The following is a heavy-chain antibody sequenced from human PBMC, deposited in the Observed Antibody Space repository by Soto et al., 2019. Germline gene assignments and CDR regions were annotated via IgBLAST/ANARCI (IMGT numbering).Heavy chain of an antibody. CDR3: ARARWYDAFNV. J-gene: IGHJ3*01. CDR1: GVSISSSYYY. D-gene: IGHD2-15*01. CDR2: FYDGGNT. V-gene: IGHV4-39*07. Sequence: SETLSLTCTVSGVSISSSYYYWGWIRQPPGKGLEWIGSFYDGGNTYYNPSLKSRVSISIDTSKNQFSLKLTSVTAADTAVYYCARARWYDAFNVWGQGTVVTVSS.